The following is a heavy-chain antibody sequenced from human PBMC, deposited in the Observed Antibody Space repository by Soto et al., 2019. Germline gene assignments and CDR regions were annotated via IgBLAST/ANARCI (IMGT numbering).Heavy chain of an antibody. D-gene: IGHD3-16*01. J-gene: IGHJ5*02. V-gene: IGHV3-13*01. CDR2: IGTLHDT. CDR3: ARQASYWHGGGGWLDP. CDR1: GFTFSASD. Sequence: EVQLVESGGGLVQPGGSLRLSCAASGFTFSASDMHWVRQATGKGLEWVAAIGTLHDTFYPDSVKGRFTISRDNAKNSLYLQMNSLRADDPAVYYCARQASYWHGGGGWLDPWGQGALVTVSS.